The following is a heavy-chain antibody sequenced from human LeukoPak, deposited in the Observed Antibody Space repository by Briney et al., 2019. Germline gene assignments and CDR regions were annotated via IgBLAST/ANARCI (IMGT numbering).Heavy chain of an antibody. CDR3: ARSCRAAAASCYFDY. D-gene: IGHD6-13*01. J-gene: IGHJ4*02. Sequence: GGSLRLSCAASGFTFSSYSMNWVRQAPGKGLEWVANIKQDGSEKYYVDSVKGRFTISRDNAKNSLYLQMNSLRAEDTAVYYCARSCRAAAASCYFDYWGQGTLVTVSS. CDR2: IKQDGSEK. V-gene: IGHV3-7*01. CDR1: GFTFSSYS.